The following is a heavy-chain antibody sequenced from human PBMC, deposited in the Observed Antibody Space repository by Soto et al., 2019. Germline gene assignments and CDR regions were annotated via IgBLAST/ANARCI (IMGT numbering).Heavy chain of an antibody. CDR3: ARDRAGYYSHFVY. J-gene: IGHJ4*02. CDR2: IMPFFGSG. V-gene: IGHV1-69*01. D-gene: IGHD3-22*01. Sequence: QVYLVQSGAEVKKPGSSVKVSCKALRGTFTNYAFSWVRQAPGQGLEWMGGIMPFFGSGNYAQKFQGRINSTADESKSSVYLELTSLRSEDTAVYYCARDRAGYYSHFVYWGQGTLVTVSS. CDR1: RGTFTNYA.